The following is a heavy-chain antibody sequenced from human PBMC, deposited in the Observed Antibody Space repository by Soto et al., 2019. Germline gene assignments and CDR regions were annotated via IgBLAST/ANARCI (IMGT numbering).Heavy chain of an antibody. V-gene: IGHV4-34*01. Sequence: SSETLSLTCAVYGGSFSGYYWSWIRQPPGKGLEWIGEINHSGSTNYNPSLKSRVTISVDTSKNQFSLKLSSVTAADTAVYYCARESDGRGYYYYYYMDVWGKGTTVTVSS. D-gene: IGHD1-26*01. J-gene: IGHJ6*03. CDR2: INHSGST. CDR3: ARESDGRGYYYYYYMDV. CDR1: GGSFSGYY.